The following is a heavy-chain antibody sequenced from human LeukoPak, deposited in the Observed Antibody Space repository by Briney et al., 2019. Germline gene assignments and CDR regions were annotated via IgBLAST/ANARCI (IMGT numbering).Heavy chain of an antibody. CDR1: GFTFSSYA. J-gene: IGHJ4*02. D-gene: IGHD3-3*01. CDR3: ARDHYNFWSGRIGQFDS. V-gene: IGHV3-30*01. CDR2: ISYDGSNK. Sequence: PGGSLRLSCAASGFTFSSYAMHWVRQAPGKGLEWVAVISYDGSNKYYADSVKGRFTISRDNSKNTLYLQMNSLRAEDTAVYYCARDHYNFWSGRIGQFDSWGKGPLVTVSS.